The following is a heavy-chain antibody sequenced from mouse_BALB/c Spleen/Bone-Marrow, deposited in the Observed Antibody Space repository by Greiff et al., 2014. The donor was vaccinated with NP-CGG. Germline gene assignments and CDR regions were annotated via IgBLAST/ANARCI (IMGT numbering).Heavy chain of an antibody. CDR2: IFPGDGST. CDR1: GYTFTNYY. Sequence: QVQLQQSGPELVKPGASVKMSCKASGYTFTNYYIHWVKQRPGQGLEWIGWIFPGDGSTKYNEKFKGKTTLTADKSSSTAYTLLSSLTSEDSAIYFCARKYVDYWGQGTTLTVSS. CDR3: ARKYVDY. V-gene: IGHV1S56*01. J-gene: IGHJ2*01.